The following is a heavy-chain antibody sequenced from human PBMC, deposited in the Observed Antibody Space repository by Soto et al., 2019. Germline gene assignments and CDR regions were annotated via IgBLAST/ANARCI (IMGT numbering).Heavy chain of an antibody. CDR1: GDSVSSNSAA. J-gene: IGHJ6*02. Sequence: SQTLSLTCDISGDSVSSNSAAWNWIRQSPSRGLEWLGRTYYRSKWYNDYAVSVKSRITINPDTSKNQFSLQLNSVTPEDTAVYYCARDLTTVTYYYYYYGMDVWGQGTTVTVSS. CDR2: TYYRSKWYN. D-gene: IGHD4-17*01. CDR3: ARDLTTVTYYYYYYGMDV. V-gene: IGHV6-1*01.